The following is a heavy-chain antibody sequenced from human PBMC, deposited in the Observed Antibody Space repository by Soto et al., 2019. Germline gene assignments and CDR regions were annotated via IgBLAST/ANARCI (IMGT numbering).Heavy chain of an antibody. CDR3: ARVHGGSGSSYGTGYGMDV. D-gene: IGHD3-10*01. CDR2: IYHSGST. V-gene: IGHV4-30-2*01. J-gene: IGHJ6*02. Sequence: PSETLSLTCAVSGGSISSGVYSWIWIRQPPGKVLEWIGYIYHSGSTYYNPSLKSRVTISVDRSKNQFSLKLSSVTAADTAVYYCARVHGGSGSSYGTGYGMDVWGQGTTVTFSS. CDR1: GGSISSGVYS.